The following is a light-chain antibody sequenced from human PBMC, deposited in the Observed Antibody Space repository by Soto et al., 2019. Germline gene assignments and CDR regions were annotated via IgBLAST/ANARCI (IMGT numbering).Light chain of an antibody. CDR3: QQRSNWLGT. J-gene: IGKJ2*01. CDR1: QSVTSNS. CDR2: DAS. V-gene: IGKV3D-20*02. Sequence: EIVLTQSPGTLSLSSGERATLSCRASQSVTSNSLAWYQQRPGQAPRLLIYDASNRATGIPARFSGSGSGTDFTLTISSLEPEDFAVYYCQQRSNWLGTFGQGTKLEIK.